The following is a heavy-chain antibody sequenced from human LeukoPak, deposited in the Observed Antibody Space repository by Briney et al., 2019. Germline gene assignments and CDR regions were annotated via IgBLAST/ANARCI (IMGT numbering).Heavy chain of an antibody. D-gene: IGHD1-26*01. Sequence: GGSLRLSCAASGFTFDDYAMHWVRQAPGKGLEWVSGISWNSGSIGYADSVKGRFTISRDNAKNSLYLQMNSLRAEDTALYYRAKADRSGSYSFDYWGQGTLVTVSS. CDR1: GFTFDDYA. CDR2: ISWNSGSI. V-gene: IGHV3-9*01. J-gene: IGHJ4*02. CDR3: AKADRSGSYSFDY.